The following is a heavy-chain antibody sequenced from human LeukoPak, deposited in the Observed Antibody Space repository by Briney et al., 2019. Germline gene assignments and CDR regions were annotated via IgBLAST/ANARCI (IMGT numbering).Heavy chain of an antibody. D-gene: IGHD5-18*01. Sequence: GGSLRLSCAASGFTFSGYGMHWVRQAPGKGLEWVAVISYDGSNKYYADSVKGRFTISRDNSKNTVYLQMNSLRAEDTAVYYCARGGNTYGTPFDYWGQGTLVTVSS. CDR1: GFTFSGYG. CDR2: ISYDGSNK. CDR3: ARGGNTYGTPFDY. V-gene: IGHV3-30*03. J-gene: IGHJ4*02.